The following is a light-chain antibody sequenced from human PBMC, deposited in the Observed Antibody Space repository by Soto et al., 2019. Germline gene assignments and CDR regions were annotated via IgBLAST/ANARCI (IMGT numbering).Light chain of an antibody. Sequence: EIVLTQSPGTLSLSPGERATLSCRASQSVSSSYLAWSQQKPGQAPRLLIYGASSRATGLPDRFSGSGSGTDFTLTISRLEPEDFAGYYCQDFDSPQWTFGQGTKIE. CDR1: QSVSSSY. CDR3: QDFDSPQWT. J-gene: IGKJ1*01. CDR2: GAS. V-gene: IGKV3-20*01.